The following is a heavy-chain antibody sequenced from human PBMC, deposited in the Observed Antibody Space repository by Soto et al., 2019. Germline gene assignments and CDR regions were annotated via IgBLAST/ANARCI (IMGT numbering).Heavy chain of an antibody. CDR3: ARQEVVPAANLGECMDV. V-gene: IGHV4-39*01. CDR1: GCSISNGSYY. Sequence: PSGTPSLTRPFSGCSISNGSYYWGLVRPPPGKGTGWVGGLFFSGRNYYNPALKRRVTISVDKSKSQFSLKLSSVTAADTAVYYCARQEVVPAANLGECMDVWGQGTTITVSS. J-gene: IGHJ6*02. CDR2: LFFSGRN. D-gene: IGHD2-2*01.